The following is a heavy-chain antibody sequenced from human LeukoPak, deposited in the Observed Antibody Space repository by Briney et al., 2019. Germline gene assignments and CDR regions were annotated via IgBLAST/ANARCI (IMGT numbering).Heavy chain of an antibody. CDR2: INHSGNT. J-gene: IGHJ5*02. V-gene: IGHV4-34*01. CDR1: RGSFSGYY. D-gene: IGHD3-10*01. CDR3: ARRKVTMVRGVALNWFDP. Sequence: SETLSLTCGVFRGSFSGYYWSWLRQPPGKGLEGIGEINHSGNTNYNPSLKSRITISVDTSKNQFALKLSSVTAADTAVYYCARRKVTMVRGVALNWFDPWGQGTLVTVSS.